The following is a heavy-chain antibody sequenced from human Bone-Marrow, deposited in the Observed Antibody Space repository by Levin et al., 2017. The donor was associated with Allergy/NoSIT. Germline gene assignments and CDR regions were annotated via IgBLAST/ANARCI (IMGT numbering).Heavy chain of an antibody. CDR3: ARDSLGHSSSWYFFDL. D-gene: IGHD6-13*01. J-gene: IGHJ4*02. Sequence: SCTASGFAFGRHPMHWVRQAPGKGLEWVASISSSGTYIFYADSLKGRFTISRDNAKNSLYLQVHSLRGDETAVYYCARDSLGHSSSWYFFDLWGQGTLVTVSS. V-gene: IGHV3-21*06. CDR2: ISSSGTYI. CDR1: GFAFGRHP.